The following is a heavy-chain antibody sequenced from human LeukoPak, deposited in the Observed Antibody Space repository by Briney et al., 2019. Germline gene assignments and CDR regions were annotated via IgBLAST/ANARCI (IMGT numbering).Heavy chain of an antibody. V-gene: IGHV4-4*07. CDR2: IYTRGST. D-gene: IGHD3-22*01. CDR3: ARTPIYYYDNSGYYS. CDR1: GGSISSYY. Sequence: SETLSLTCTVSGGSISSYYWSWIRQPAGKGLEWIGRIYTRGSTNYNPSLKSRVTMSVDTSKNQFSLKLSSVTAADTAVYYCARTPIYYYDNSGYYSWGQGTLVTVSS. J-gene: IGHJ4*02.